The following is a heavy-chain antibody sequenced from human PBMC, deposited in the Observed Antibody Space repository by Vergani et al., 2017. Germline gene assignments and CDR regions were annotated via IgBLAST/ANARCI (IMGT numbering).Heavy chain of an antibody. V-gene: IGHV1-2*02. CDR2: INPNRGGT. J-gene: IGHJ6*02. D-gene: IGHD2-2*01. CDR3: ASTVGYCSSTSCYDGDYYYYGMDV. Sequence: QVQLVQSGAEVKKPGASVKVSCKASGYTFTGYYMHWVRQAPGQGLEWMGWINPNRGGTNYAQKFQGRVTMTRDTSISTAYMELSRLRSDDTAVYYCASTVGYCSSTSCYDGDYYYYGMDVWGQGTTVTVSS. CDR1: GYTFTGYY.